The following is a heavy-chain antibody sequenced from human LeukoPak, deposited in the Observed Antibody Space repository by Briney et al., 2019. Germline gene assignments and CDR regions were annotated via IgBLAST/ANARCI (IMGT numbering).Heavy chain of an antibody. V-gene: IGHV4-30-2*01. CDR1: GGSISSGGYY. Sequence: SETLSLTCTVSGGSISSGGYYWSWIRQPPGKGLEWIGYIYHSGSTHYNLSLKSRVTISIDTSKNQVSLRLSSVTAADTAVYYCARHGHDSGGYEAHFDYWGQGTLVTVSS. D-gene: IGHD3-22*01. J-gene: IGHJ4*02. CDR2: IYHSGST. CDR3: ARHGHDSGGYEAHFDY.